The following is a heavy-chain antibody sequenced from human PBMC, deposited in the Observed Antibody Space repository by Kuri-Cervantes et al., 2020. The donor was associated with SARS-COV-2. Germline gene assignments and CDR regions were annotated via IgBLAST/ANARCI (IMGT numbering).Heavy chain of an antibody. CDR3: ARDPGSGYDYGLDY. Sequence: ASVKVSCKASEYTFTSYDINWVRQATGQGLEWMGWRNPNSGKIGHAQKFRGRVTITRNTCISIAYKELSSLRSDDTAVYYCARDPGSGYDYGLDYWGQGTLVTVSS. J-gene: IGHJ4*02. D-gene: IGHD5-12*01. CDR2: RNPNSGKI. CDR1: EYTFTSYD. V-gene: IGHV1-8*01.